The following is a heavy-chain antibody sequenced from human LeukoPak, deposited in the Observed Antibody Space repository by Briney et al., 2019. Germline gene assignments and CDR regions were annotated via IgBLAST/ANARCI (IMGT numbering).Heavy chain of an antibody. CDR1: GFTFSSYA. CDR2: IYSGGST. D-gene: IGHD3-9*01. J-gene: IGHJ3*02. CDR3: ARKLRYYDILTGYALPNDAFDI. V-gene: IGHV3-53*01. Sequence: PGGSLRLSCAASGFTFSSYAMSWVRQAPGKGLEWVSVIYSGGSTYYADSVKGRFTISRDNSKNTLYLQMNSLRAEDTAVYYCARKLRYYDILTGYALPNDAFDIWGQGTMVTVSS.